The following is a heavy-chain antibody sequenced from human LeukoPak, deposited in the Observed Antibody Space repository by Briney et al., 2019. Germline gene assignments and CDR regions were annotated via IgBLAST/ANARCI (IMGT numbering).Heavy chain of an antibody. D-gene: IGHD6-13*01. J-gene: IGHJ4*02. Sequence: WGSLRLSCAASGFTFSSYWMTWVRQAPGKGLEWVANMNQDGSEKYHVDSVKDRFTISRDNAKNSLYLQMNSLRAEDTAVYYCARSDSSSWYSLHDYWGQGTLVTVSS. CDR2: MNQDGSEK. CDR3: ARSDSSSWYSLHDY. V-gene: IGHV3-7*01. CDR1: GFTFSSYW.